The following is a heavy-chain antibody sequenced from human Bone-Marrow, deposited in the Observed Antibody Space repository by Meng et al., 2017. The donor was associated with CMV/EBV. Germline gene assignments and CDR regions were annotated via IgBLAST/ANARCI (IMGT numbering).Heavy chain of an antibody. CDR2: IESKSGGGTA. V-gene: IGHV3-15*04. CDR3: STIGLGGSYSLDY. CDR1: GFTFSNAR. Sequence: GESLKISCAASGFTFSNARMSWVRQAPGKGLEWVGRIESKSGGGTADYGAPVKGRFTISRDDSKNALYLQIDSLKSEDTAMYYCSTIGLGGSYSLDYCGQGTLVTASS. D-gene: IGHD1-26*01. J-gene: IGHJ4*02.